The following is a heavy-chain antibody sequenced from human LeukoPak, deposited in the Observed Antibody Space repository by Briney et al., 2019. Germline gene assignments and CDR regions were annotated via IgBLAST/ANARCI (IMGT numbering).Heavy chain of an antibody. Sequence: PGGSLRLSCAASGFTFSDYYMSWIRQAPGKGLEWVSYISSSGSTIYYADSVKGRFTISRDNAKNSLYLQMNSLRAEDTAVYYCARGLGQQLVSPDYYYYYGMDVWGQGTTVTVSS. CDR2: ISSSGSTI. V-gene: IGHV3-11*01. CDR1: GFTFSDYY. D-gene: IGHD6-13*01. CDR3: ARGLGQQLVSPDYYYYYGMDV. J-gene: IGHJ6*02.